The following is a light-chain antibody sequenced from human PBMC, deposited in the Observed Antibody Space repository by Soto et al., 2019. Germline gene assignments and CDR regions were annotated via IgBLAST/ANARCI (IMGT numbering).Light chain of an antibody. CDR1: STDVGAYNY. CDR3: SSYRGTSTPV. Sequence: QSALTQPASVSGSPGQSITISCTGTSTDVGAYNYVSWYQQHPGKAPKLVIFDVTNRPSEVSDRFSGSKSGNTASLTISGLQFEDEADYYCSSYRGTSTPVFGGGTKLTVL. V-gene: IGLV2-14*01. CDR2: DVT. J-gene: IGLJ2*01.